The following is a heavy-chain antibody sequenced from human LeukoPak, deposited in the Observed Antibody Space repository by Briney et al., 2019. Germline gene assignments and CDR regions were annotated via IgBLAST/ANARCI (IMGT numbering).Heavy chain of an antibody. V-gene: IGHV3-30*03. Sequence: GESRRLSWAASGFTFSSYGMHWVRQAPGKGLEWVAVISYDGSNKYYADSVKGRFTISRDNSKNTLYLQMSSLRAEDTAVYYCATQWPDYWGQGTLVTVSS. CDR1: GFTFSSYG. D-gene: IGHD6-19*01. CDR2: ISYDGSNK. CDR3: ATQWPDY. J-gene: IGHJ4*02.